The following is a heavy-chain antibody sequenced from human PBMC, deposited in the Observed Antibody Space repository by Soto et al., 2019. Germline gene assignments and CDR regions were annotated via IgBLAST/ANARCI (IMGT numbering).Heavy chain of an antibody. CDR2: IYSGGST. Sequence: EVPLVESGGGLVQPGGSLRLSCAASGFTVSSNYMSWVRQAPGKGLEWVSVIYSGGSTYYADSVKGRFTISRDNSKNTLYLQMNSLRDEDTAVYYCARDDPAVAGFDYWGQGTLVTVSS. J-gene: IGHJ4*02. D-gene: IGHD6-19*01. CDR3: ARDDPAVAGFDY. V-gene: IGHV3-66*01. CDR1: GFTVSSNY.